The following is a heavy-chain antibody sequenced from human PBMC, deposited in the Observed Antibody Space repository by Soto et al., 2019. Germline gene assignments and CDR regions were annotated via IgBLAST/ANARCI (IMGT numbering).Heavy chain of an antibody. Sequence: TGGSLRLSCAASGFTFSSYAMSWVRQAPGKGLEWVSAISGSGGSTYYADSVKGRFTISRDNSKNTLYLQMNSLRAEGTAVYYCAKDQPMGRIAAAGTGGFDPWGQGTLVTVSS. CDR3: AKDQPMGRIAAAGTGGFDP. D-gene: IGHD6-13*01. V-gene: IGHV3-23*01. CDR2: ISGSGGST. CDR1: GFTFSSYA. J-gene: IGHJ5*02.